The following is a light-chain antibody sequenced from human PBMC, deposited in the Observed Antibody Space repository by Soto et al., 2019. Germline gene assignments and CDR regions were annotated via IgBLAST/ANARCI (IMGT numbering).Light chain of an antibody. J-gene: IGKJ1*01. CDR1: QSVSSS. CDR3: QQYNNWPQT. CDR2: GAS. Sequence: EIVLTQSPGTLSLSPGERATLSCRASQSVSSSFLAWYQQKPGQAPRLLIYGASSRATGIPARFSGSGSGTEFTLTISSLQSEDFAVYYCQQYNNWPQTFGQGTQLDIK. V-gene: IGKV3-15*01.